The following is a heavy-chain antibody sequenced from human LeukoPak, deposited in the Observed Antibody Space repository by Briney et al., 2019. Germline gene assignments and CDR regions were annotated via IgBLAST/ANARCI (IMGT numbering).Heavy chain of an antibody. D-gene: IGHD6-13*01. CDR2: ISGSGGST. CDR1: GFTFSSYA. CDR3: AKWLDSSSWPIFDY. V-gene: IGHV3-23*01. Sequence: GGSLRLSCAASGFTFSSYAMSWVRQAPGKGPEWVSGISGSGGSTDHADAVKGRFTISRDNSKNTLYLQMNSLRAEDTAVYYCAKWLDSSSWPIFDYWGQGSLVTVSS. J-gene: IGHJ4*02.